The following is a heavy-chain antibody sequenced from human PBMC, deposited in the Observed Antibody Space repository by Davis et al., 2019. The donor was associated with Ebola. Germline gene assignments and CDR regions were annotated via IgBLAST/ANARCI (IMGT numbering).Heavy chain of an antibody. CDR3: ASIVVVPELVYYYYMDV. CDR2: INHSGST. CDR1: GCSISSSSYY. Sequence: PSETLSLTCTVSGCSISSSSYYWGWIRQPPGKGLEWIGEINHSGSTNYNPSLKSRVTISVDTSKNQFSLKLSSVTAADTAVYYCASIVVVPELVYYYYMDVWGKGTTVTVSS. V-gene: IGHV4-39*07. D-gene: IGHD2-2*01. J-gene: IGHJ6*03.